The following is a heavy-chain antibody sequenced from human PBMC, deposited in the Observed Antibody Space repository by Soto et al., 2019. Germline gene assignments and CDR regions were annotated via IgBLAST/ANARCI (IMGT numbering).Heavy chain of an antibody. J-gene: IGHJ4*02. V-gene: IGHV4-31*11. Sequence: PSGTLSLTCAVSGGCITTGGYYWSWIRQLPGKGLEWIGHRYYSESTYYNPSLKSRVSISLDTSKNQFSLKLSFVTAADTAMYYCARTKCSGGSCYSWSLDYWGQGTPVTVSS. D-gene: IGHD2-15*01. CDR1: GGCITTGGYY. CDR3: ARTKCSGGSCYSWSLDY. CDR2: RYYSEST.